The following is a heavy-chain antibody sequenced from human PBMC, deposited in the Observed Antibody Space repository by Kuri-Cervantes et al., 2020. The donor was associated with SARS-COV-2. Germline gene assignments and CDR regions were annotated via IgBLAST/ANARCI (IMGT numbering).Heavy chain of an antibody. J-gene: IGHJ5*02. V-gene: IGHV4-61*05. D-gene: IGHD3-3*01. CDR2: IYYSGST. CDR1: GSSISSGCY. CDR3: ARQNYDFWSGYSNWFDP. Sequence: ESLKISCAVSGSSISSGCYWGWIRQPPGKGLEWIGYIYYSGSTNYNPSLKSRVTISVDKSKNQFSLKLSSVTAADTAVYYCARQNYDFWSGYSNWFDPWGQGTLVTVSS.